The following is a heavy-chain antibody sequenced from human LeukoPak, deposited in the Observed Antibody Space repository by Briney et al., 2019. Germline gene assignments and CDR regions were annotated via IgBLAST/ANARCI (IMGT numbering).Heavy chain of an antibody. Sequence: GGSLRLSCAASGFIVSNNYMNWVRQAPGKGLEWVSIIYSGGGTYYADSVKGRFTISRDNSKNTLYLQMNSLRADDTAVYYCARGFYHGGRGFCPFDFWGPGTLVNGSS. D-gene: IGHD3-16*01. V-gene: IGHV3-53*01. CDR2: IYSGGGT. CDR3: ARGFYHGGRGFCPFDF. CDR1: GFIVSNNY. J-gene: IGHJ4*02.